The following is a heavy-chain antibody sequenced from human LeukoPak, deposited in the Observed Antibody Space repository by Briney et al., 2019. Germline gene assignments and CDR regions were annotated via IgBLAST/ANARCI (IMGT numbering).Heavy chain of an antibody. CDR1: GFTFSSYS. CDR3: ARGHYYGSGSYSAFDY. J-gene: IGHJ4*02. D-gene: IGHD3-10*01. CDR2: ISSSSSYI. V-gene: IGHV3-21*01. Sequence: KAGGSLRLSCAASGFTFSSYSMNWVRQAPGKGLEWVSSISSSSSYIYYADSVKGRFTISRDNAKNSLYLQMNSLRAEDTAVYYCARGHYYGSGSYSAFDYWGQGTLVTVSS.